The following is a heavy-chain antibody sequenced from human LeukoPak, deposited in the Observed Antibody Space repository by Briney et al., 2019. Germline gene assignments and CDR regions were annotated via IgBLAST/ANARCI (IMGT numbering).Heavy chain of an antibody. CDR2: ISYDGSNK. CDR1: GFTFSSYA. J-gene: IGHJ4*02. CDR3: AKDPHRAVAGTGFDY. D-gene: IGHD6-19*01. Sequence: GGSLRLSCAASGFTFSSYAMHWVRQAPGKGLEWVAVISYDGSNKYYADSVKGRFTISRDNSKNTLYLQMNSLRAEDTAVYYCAKDPHRAVAGTGFDYWGQGTLVTVSS. V-gene: IGHV3-30-3*01.